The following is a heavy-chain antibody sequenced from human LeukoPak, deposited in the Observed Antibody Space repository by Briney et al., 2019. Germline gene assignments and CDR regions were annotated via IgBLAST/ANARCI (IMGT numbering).Heavy chain of an antibody. J-gene: IGHJ5*02. CDR1: GGSISSGGYY. Sequence: PSETLSLTCTVSGGSISSGGYYWSWIRQHPGKGLEWIGYTHHSGSTYYNPSLKSRLIISLDTSKNQFSLKLNSVTAADTAVYYCANYGSGSYRFDPWGQGTLVTVSS. D-gene: IGHD3-10*01. CDR3: ANYGSGSYRFDP. V-gene: IGHV4-31*03. CDR2: THHSGST.